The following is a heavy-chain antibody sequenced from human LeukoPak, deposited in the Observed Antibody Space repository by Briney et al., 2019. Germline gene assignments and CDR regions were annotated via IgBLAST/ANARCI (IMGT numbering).Heavy chain of an antibody. D-gene: IGHD4-17*01. Sequence: SETLSLTCTVSGGSVSSGSYYWSWIRQPPGKGLEWIGYIYYSGSTNYNPSLKSRVTISVDTSKNQFSLKLSSVTAADTAVYYCARGVTTVTTSGSYYYMDVWGKGTTVTVSS. J-gene: IGHJ6*03. CDR3: ARGVTTVTTSGSYYYMDV. V-gene: IGHV4-61*01. CDR2: IYYSGST. CDR1: GGSVSSGSYY.